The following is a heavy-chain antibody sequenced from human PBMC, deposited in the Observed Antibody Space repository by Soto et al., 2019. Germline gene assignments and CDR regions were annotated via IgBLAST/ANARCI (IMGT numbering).Heavy chain of an antibody. D-gene: IGHD2-2*01. V-gene: IGHV1-69*08. CDR1: GGTFSSYT. Sequence: QVQLVQSGAEVKKPGSSVKVSCKASGGTFSSYTISWVRQAPGQGLEWMGRIIPILGIANYAQKFQGRVTITADKSTSTAYMELSSLRSEDTAVYYCARDHLGVPAAADYWGQGTLVTVSS. CDR2: IIPILGIA. CDR3: ARDHLGVPAAADY. J-gene: IGHJ4*02.